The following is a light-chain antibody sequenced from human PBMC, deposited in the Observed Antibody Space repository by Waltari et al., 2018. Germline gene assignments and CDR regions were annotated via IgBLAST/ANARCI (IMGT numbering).Light chain of an antibody. Sequence: DILLTQSPSFLSASVGDRISITCRASQDISNYLAWLQQKPGKAPKVLIYAASSLQSGVPAWFSGSGSGAEFTLTISSLQPEDFATSYCQQFESYPRTFGPGPAVDIK. CDR1: QDISNY. V-gene: IGKV1-9*01. J-gene: IGKJ3*01. CDR3: QQFESYPRT. CDR2: AAS.